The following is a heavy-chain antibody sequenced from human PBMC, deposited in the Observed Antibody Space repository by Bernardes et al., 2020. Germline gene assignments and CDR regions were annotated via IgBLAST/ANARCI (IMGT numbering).Heavy chain of an antibody. CDR1: GFTFRSYA. CDR3: AKKMATIQPPDY. D-gene: IGHD5-12*01. Sequence: GRSLRPSCAASGFTFRSYAMSWVRQAPGKGLEWVSAISGSGGSTYYADSVKGRFTISRDNSKNTLYLQMNSLRAEDTAVYYCAKKMATIQPPDYWGQGTLVTVSS. J-gene: IGHJ4*02. CDR2: ISGSGGST. V-gene: IGHV3-23*01.